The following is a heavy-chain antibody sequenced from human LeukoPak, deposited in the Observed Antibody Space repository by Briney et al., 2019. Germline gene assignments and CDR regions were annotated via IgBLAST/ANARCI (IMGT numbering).Heavy chain of an antibody. CDR3: ACNSGCDYLGVDYYYYYMDV. V-gene: IGHV1-8*01. CDR2: MNPNSGNT. J-gene: IGHJ6*03. D-gene: IGHD5-12*01. Sequence: ASVRVSCKASGYTFTSYDINWVRQATGQGLEWMGWMNPNSGNTGYAQKFQGRVTMTRNTSISTAYMELSSLRSEDTAVYYCACNSGCDYLGVDYYYYYMDVWGKGTTVTVSS. CDR1: GYTFTSYD.